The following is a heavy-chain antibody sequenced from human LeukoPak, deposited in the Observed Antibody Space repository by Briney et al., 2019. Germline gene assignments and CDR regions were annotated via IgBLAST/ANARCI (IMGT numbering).Heavy chain of an antibody. V-gene: IGHV3-23*01. Sequence: GGSLRLSCAASGFTFSSYGMSWVRQAPGKGLEWVSAISGSGGSTYYADSVKGRFTISRDNSKNTLYLQMYSLRAEDTAVYFCVGGEWLRSGLGYWGQGTLVTVSS. CDR1: GFTFSSYG. CDR3: VGGEWLRSGLGY. J-gene: IGHJ4*02. D-gene: IGHD5-12*01. CDR2: ISGSGGST.